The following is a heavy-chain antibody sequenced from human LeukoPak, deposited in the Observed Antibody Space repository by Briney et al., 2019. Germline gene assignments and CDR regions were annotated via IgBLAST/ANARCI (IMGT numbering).Heavy chain of an antibody. V-gene: IGHV3-21*04. CDR3: ARNYYGSGSHYNTNWFDP. D-gene: IGHD3-10*01. J-gene: IGHJ5*02. CDR2: ISSSSSYI. Sequence: GGSLRLSCAASGFTFSTYSMNWVRQAPGKGLEWVSSISSSSSYIYYADSVKGRFTISRDNAKNSLFLQMNSLRAEDTAVYYCARNYYGSGSHYNTNWFDPWGQGTLVTVSS. CDR1: GFTFSTYS.